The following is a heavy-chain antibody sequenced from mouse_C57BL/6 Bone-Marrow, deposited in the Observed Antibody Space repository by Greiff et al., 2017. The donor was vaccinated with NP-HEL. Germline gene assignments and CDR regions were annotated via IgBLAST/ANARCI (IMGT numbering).Heavy chain of an antibody. J-gene: IGHJ1*03. V-gene: IGHV5-12*01. Sequence: EVKLEESGGGLVQPGGSLKLSCAASGFTFSDYYMYWVRQTPEKRLEWVAYISNGGGSTYYPATVTGRFTISRDNAKNTLYLQMSRLKSEDTAMYYCARQGYYGSSYAWYFDVWGTVTTGTVSS. D-gene: IGHD1-1*01. CDR1: GFTFSDYY. CDR3: ARQGYYGSSYAWYFDV. CDR2: ISNGGGST.